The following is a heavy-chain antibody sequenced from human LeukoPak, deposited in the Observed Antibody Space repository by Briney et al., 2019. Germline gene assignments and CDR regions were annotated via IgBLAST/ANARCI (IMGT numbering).Heavy chain of an antibody. J-gene: IGHJ3*02. CDR2: IYYSGRT. CDR3: ARPTVLGEDAFDI. D-gene: IGHD4-11*01. V-gene: IGHV4-39*07. Sequence: PSETLSLTCTVSGDSISTSNNYWGWVRQPPGERLEWLGSIYYSGRTYYNPSLKSRVTISVDTSKNQFSLKLSSVTAADTAVYYCARPTVLGEDAFDIWGQGTMVTVSS. CDR1: GDSISTSNNY.